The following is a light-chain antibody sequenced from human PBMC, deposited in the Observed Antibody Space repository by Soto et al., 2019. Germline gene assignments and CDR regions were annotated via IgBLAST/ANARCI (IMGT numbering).Light chain of an antibody. J-gene: IGKJ2*01. Sequence: HYTAGRAASRGEVATSAGRASQSVSSTLAWYQQKPGQAPRLLIYGASTRATGIPARFSGSGSGTEFTLTISSLQSEDFAVYYCQQDNNWPPYTFGEGTKVDIK. CDR2: GAS. CDR3: QQDNNWPPYT. CDR1: QSVSST. V-gene: IGKV3-15*01.